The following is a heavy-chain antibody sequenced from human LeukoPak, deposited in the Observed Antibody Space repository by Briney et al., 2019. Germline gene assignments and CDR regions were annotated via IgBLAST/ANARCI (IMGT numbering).Heavy chain of an antibody. V-gene: IGHV1-8*01. CDR2: MNPNSGNT. CDR1: GYTFTSYD. CDR3: ARGGRSSGWYIY. J-gene: IGHJ4*02. Sequence: ASVKVSCTASGYTFTSYDINWVRQATGQGLEWMGWMNPNSGNTGYAQKFQGRVTMTRNTSISTAYMELSSLRSEDTAVYYCARGGRSSGWYIYWGQGTLVTVSS. D-gene: IGHD6-19*01.